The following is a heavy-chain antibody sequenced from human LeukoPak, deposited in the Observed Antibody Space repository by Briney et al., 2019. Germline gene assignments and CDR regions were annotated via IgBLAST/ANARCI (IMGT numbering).Heavy chain of an antibody. J-gene: IGHJ5*02. D-gene: IGHD3-10*01. CDR1: GGSISSSSYY. CDR3: ARTYYGDNWFDP. CDR2: IYYSGST. Sequence: SETLSLTCTVSGGSISSSSYYWGWIRQPPGKGLEWIGSIYYSGSTYYNPSLKSRVTISVDTSKNQFSLRLSSVTAADTAVYYCARTYYGDNWFDPWGQGTLVTVSS. V-gene: IGHV4-39*07.